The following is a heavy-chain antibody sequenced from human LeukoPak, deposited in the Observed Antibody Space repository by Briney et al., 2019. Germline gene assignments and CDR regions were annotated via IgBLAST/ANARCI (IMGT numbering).Heavy chain of an antibody. V-gene: IGHV3-48*01. CDR3: ARGSVGTPPPFDF. J-gene: IGHJ4*02. CDR2: ISSTSSTI. Sequence: GGSLRLSCAASGFTFANYNFNWVRQAPGKGLEWVSYISSTSSTIYYADSMKGRFTISRDNAKNSLYLQMTSLRVEDTAVYYCARGSVGTPPPFDFWGQGILITVSS. CDR1: GFTFANYN. D-gene: IGHD2-15*01.